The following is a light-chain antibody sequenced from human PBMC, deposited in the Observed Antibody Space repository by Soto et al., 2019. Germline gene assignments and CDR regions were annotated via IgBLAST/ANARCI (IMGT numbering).Light chain of an antibody. CDR2: GAS. J-gene: IGKJ1*01. CDR3: QQYNNSPRP. Sequence: EIVMTQSPATLSVSPGEGATLSCRASQSVSSNLAWYQQKPGQAPRLLIYGASTRATGIPARFSGSGSGTDCTLTISSLQSEDFAVYYCQQYNNSPRPFGQGTKVEIK. CDR1: QSVSSN. V-gene: IGKV3-15*01.